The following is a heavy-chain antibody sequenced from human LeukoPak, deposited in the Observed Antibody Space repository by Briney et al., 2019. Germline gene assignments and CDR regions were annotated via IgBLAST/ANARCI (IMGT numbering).Heavy chain of an antibody. D-gene: IGHD6-13*01. CDR2: IYYSGST. CDR1: GGSISSSSYY. CDR3: ARISRAAAGMADY. V-gene: IGHV4-61*01. Sequence: TSETLSLTCTVSGGSISSSSYYWSWIRQPPGKGLEWIGYIYYSGSTNYNPSLKSRVTISVDTSKNQFSLKLSSVTAADTAVYYCARISRAAAGMADYWGQGTLVTVSS. J-gene: IGHJ4*02.